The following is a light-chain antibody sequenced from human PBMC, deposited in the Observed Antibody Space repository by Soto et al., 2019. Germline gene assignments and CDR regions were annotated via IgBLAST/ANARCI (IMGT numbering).Light chain of an antibody. CDR3: SSVTSSGTWV. CDR2: EVS. CDR1: SSDVGGYDY. V-gene: IGLV2-14*01. Sequence: QSALTQPASVSGSPGQSITISCTGTSSDVGGYDYVSWYQQDPGKAPKLMIYEVSNRPSGLSNRFSGSKSGNTASLTISGLQAEDEADYYCSSVTSSGTWVFGGGTKLTVL. J-gene: IGLJ3*02.